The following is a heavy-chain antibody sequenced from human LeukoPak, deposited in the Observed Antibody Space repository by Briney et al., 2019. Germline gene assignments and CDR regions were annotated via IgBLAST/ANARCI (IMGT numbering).Heavy chain of an antibody. D-gene: IGHD5-12*01. J-gene: IGHJ3*02. CDR3: ARDQRGYSGYDLSYVAFDI. CDR2: INPNSGGT. V-gene: IGHV1-2*02. CDR1: GYTFTGYY. Sequence: ASVKVSCKASGYTFTGYYMHWVRQAPGQGLEWMGWINPNSGGTNYAQKFQGRVTMTRDTSISTAYMELSRLRSDDTAVYYCARDQRGYSGYDLSYVAFDIWGQGTMVTVSS.